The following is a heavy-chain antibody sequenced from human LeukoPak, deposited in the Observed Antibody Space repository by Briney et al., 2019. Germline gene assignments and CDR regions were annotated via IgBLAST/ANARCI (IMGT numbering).Heavy chain of an antibody. Sequence: GGSLRLSCAASGFTFSSYGMHWVRQAPGKGLEWVAVIWYDGSNKYYADSVKGRFTISRDNSKNTLYLQMNSLRAEDTAVYYCARSGFGELPDYYFDYWGQGTLVTVSS. V-gene: IGHV3-33*01. CDR2: IWYDGSNK. CDR1: GFTFSSYG. J-gene: IGHJ4*02. CDR3: ARSGFGELPDYYFDY. D-gene: IGHD3-10*01.